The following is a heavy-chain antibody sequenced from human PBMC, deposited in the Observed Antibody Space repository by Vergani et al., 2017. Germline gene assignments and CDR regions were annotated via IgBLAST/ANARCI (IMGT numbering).Heavy chain of an antibody. V-gene: IGHV3-23*01. CDR1: GFTFSSYA. CDR2: ISGSGGST. CDR3: AKEHCSGGSCYSPYYYYGMDV. Sequence: EVQLFESGGGLVQPGGSLRLSCAASGFTFSSYAMSWVRQAPGKGLEWVSAISGSGGSTYDADSVKGRFTISRDNSKNTLYLQMNSLRAEDTAVYYCAKEHCSGGSCYSPYYYYGMDVWGQGTTVTVSS. D-gene: IGHD2-15*01. J-gene: IGHJ6*02.